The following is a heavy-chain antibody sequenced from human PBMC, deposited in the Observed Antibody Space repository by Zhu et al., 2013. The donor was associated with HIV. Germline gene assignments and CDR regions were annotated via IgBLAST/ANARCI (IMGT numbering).Heavy chain of an antibody. CDR3: ARGLMFANSFDP. D-gene: IGHD3-10*02. Sequence: QVQVVQSGAEVKKPGASVKVSCEASGYTFSNSDIHWMRQATGHGLEWMAWMNPNSGNTTYAQKFQGRVTLTRNTSINTVYMELSTLTSDDTAVYYCARGLMFANSFDPWGQGTLVTVSS. J-gene: IGHJ5*02. V-gene: IGHV1-8*01. CDR1: GYTFSNSD. CDR2: MNPNSGNT.